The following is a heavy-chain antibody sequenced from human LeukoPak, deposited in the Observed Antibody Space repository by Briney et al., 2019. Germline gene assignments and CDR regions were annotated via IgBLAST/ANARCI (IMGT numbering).Heavy chain of an antibody. CDR2: IGGSGNTI. J-gene: IGHJ4*02. CDR3: ARERLWSRDGYNPF. Sequence: GGSLRLSCAASGFTFSDYYMSWIRQAPGKGLEWISYIGGSGNTIYYADSVKGRFTISRDNAKNSLYLQMNSLRVEDTALYYCARERLWSRDGYNPFWGQGTLVTVSS. D-gene: IGHD5-24*01. V-gene: IGHV3-11*04. CDR1: GFTFSDYY.